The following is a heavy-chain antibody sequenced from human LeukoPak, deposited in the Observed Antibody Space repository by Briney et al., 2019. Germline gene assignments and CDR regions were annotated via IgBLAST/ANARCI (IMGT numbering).Heavy chain of an antibody. Sequence: GGSLRLSCAASGFTFDDYGMNRVRQAPGKGLEWVSFISGSGGSTYYADSVKGRFTISRDNSKNTLYLRLNSLRAEDTAIYYCASDRGYYDDTNYSLDYWGQGTLVIVSS. D-gene: IGHD3-22*01. CDR2: ISGSGGST. CDR3: ASDRGYYDDTNYSLDY. J-gene: IGHJ4*02. CDR1: GFTFDDYG. V-gene: IGHV3-23*01.